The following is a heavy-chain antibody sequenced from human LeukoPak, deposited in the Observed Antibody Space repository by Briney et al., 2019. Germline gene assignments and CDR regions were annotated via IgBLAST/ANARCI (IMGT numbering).Heavy chain of an antibody. Sequence: GASVKVSCKASGYTFTSYYMHWVRQAPGQGLGAMGISNPSGGSTSYAEKFQGRVTMTRDTSTSTVYMELSSLRSEDTAVYYCAREVYSSRDLDVWGQGTTVTVSS. CDR2: SNPSGGST. D-gene: IGHD6-13*01. V-gene: IGHV1-46*01. CDR3: AREVYSSRDLDV. J-gene: IGHJ6*02. CDR1: GYTFTSYY.